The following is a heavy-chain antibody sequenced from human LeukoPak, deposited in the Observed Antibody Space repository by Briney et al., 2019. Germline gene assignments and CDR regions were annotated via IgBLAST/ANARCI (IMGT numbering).Heavy chain of an antibody. CDR3: ARFSSKMSYYYYYGMDV. Sequence: GESLKISCKGSGYGFTSYWISWVRQMPGKGLEWMGRIDPSDSYTNYSPSFQGHVTISADKSISTAYLQWSSLKASDTAMYYCARFSSKMSYYYYYGMDVWGQGTTVTVSS. J-gene: IGHJ6*02. V-gene: IGHV5-10-1*01. CDR1: GYGFTSYW. D-gene: IGHD2-15*01. CDR2: IDPSDSYT.